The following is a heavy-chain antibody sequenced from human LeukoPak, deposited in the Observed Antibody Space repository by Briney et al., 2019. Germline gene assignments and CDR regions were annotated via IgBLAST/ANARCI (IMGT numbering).Heavy chain of an antibody. CDR3: ARHLPKTTEVDP. CDR1: GGSISSGGYY. D-gene: IGHD4-17*01. CDR2: IYHSGST. V-gene: IGHV4-30-2*01. J-gene: IGHJ5*02. Sequence: PSQTLSLTCTVSGGSISSGGYYWSWNRQPPGKGLEWIGYIYHSGSTYYNPSLKSRVTISVDRSKNQFSLKLSSVTAADTAVYYCARHLPKTTEVDPWGQGTLVTVSS.